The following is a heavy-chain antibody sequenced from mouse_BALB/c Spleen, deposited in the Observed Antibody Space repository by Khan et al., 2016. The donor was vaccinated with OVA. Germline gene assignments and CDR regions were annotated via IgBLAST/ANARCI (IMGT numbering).Heavy chain of an antibody. CDR2: LWGDGST. J-gene: IGHJ4*01. D-gene: IGHD2-4*01. CDR1: GFSLTGYG. Sequence: QVQLKESGPGLVAPSQSLSITCTVSGFSLTGYGVNWVRQPPGKGLEWLGMLWGDGSTDYNSALKSRLSISKDNSKSQVFLKMNSLQTDDTARYYCAREIYYDYADYYAMDYWGQGTSGTVAS. CDR3: AREIYYDYADYYAMDY. V-gene: IGHV2-6-7*01.